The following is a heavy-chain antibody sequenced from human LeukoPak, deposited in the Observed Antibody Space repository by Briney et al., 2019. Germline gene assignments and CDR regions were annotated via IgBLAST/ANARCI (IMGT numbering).Heavy chain of an antibody. V-gene: IGHV1-69*13. Sequence: ASVKVSCKASGGTFSRYAINWVRQAPGQGLEWMGGIIPIFGTANYAQKFQGRVTITADESTSAAYMELSSLRSEDTAVYYCATGDQLLRRPDAFDIWGQGTMVTVSS. CDR2: IIPIFGTA. J-gene: IGHJ3*02. CDR1: GGTFSRYA. D-gene: IGHD2-2*01. CDR3: ATGDQLLRRPDAFDI.